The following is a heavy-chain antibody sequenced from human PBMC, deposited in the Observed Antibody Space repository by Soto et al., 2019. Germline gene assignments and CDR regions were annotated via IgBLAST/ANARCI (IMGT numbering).Heavy chain of an antibody. Sequence: SLRLSCAASGFTFSSYGMHWVRQAPGKGLEWVAVIWYDGSNKYYADSVKGRFTISRDNSKNTLYLQMNSLRAEDTAVYYCARVVDYCDPYYYYGMDVWGQGTTVTVSS. CDR1: GFTFSSYG. CDR3: ARVVDYCDPYYYYGMDV. CDR2: IWYDGSNK. D-gene: IGHD3-22*01. V-gene: IGHV3-33*01. J-gene: IGHJ6*02.